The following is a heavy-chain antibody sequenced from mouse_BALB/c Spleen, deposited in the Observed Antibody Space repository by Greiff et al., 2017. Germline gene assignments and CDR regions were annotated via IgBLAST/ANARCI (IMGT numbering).Heavy chain of an antibody. Sequence: EVHLVESGGGLVQPGGSRKLSCAASGFTFSDYGMAWVRQAPGKGPEWVAFISNLAYSIYYADTVTGRFTISRENAKNTLYLEMSSLRSEDTAMYYCAREYYGSSYSLMDYWGQGTSVTVSS. J-gene: IGHJ4*01. V-gene: IGHV5-15*02. D-gene: IGHD1-1*01. CDR1: GFTFSDYG. CDR3: AREYYGSSYSLMDY. CDR2: ISNLAYSI.